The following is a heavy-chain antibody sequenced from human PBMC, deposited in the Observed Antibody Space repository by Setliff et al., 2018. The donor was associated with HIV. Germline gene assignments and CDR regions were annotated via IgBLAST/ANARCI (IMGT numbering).Heavy chain of an antibody. J-gene: IGHJ4*02. V-gene: IGHV4-34*01. D-gene: IGHD6-13*01. CDR2: INHSGST. CDR3: ARGLVSVGITEAGYYFDF. Sequence: SETLSLTCAVYGGSFSDYYWSWIRQPPGKGLEWIGEINHSGSTNYNPSLKSRVTISVDASKNQFSLKLSSVTAADTAVYYCARGLVSVGITEAGYYFDFWGQGTLVTVSS. CDR1: GGSFSDYY.